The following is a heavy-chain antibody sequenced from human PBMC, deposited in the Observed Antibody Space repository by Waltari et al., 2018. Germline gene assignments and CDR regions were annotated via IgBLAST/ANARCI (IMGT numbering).Heavy chain of an antibody. CDR1: GGTFSRYA. V-gene: IGHV1-69*13. Sequence: QVQLVQSGAEVKKPGSSVKVSCKASGGTFSRYAIGWVRQAPGQGLEWMGGIIPIFGTANYAQKFQGRVTITADESTSTAYMELSSLRSEDTAVYYCARERGVMITFGGYYYYGMDVWGQGTTVTVSS. J-gene: IGHJ6*02. CDR2: IIPIFGTA. CDR3: ARERGVMITFGGYYYYGMDV. D-gene: IGHD3-16*01.